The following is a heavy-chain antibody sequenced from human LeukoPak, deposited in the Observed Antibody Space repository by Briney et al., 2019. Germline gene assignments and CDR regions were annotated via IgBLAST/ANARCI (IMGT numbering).Heavy chain of an antibody. CDR2: MYPSGVT. V-gene: IGHV3-53*01. J-gene: IGHJ4*02. Sequence: PGGSLRLSCAASGITVTGNFMTWVRQAPGKGLEWVSVMYPSGVTYHAASVKGRFTISRDNSKNTLYLQMNSLRAEDTAVYYCARHIRSSGWYSDFWGRGTLVTVSS. D-gene: IGHD6-19*01. CDR1: GITVTGNF. CDR3: ARHIRSSGWYSDF.